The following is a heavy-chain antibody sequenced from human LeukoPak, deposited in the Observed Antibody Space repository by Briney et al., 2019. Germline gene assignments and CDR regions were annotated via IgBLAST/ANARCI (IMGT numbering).Heavy chain of an antibody. CDR2: IHYSGIA. CDR1: GDSISSYY. V-gene: IGHV4-59*01. D-gene: IGHD6-19*01. CDR3: ASGGSGFFDY. J-gene: IGHJ4*02. Sequence: SETLSLTCTVSGDSISSYYWTWIRQPPGKGLEWIGCIHYSGIANYNPSLRSRVTISVDTSKNQLSLKLSSVTAADTAVYYCASGGSGFFDYWGQGTLVTVSS.